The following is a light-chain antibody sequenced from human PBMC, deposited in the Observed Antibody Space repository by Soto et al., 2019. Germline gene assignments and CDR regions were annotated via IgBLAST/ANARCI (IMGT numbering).Light chain of an antibody. CDR3: LQDYSYPRT. CDR1: QGIRDD. V-gene: IGKV1-6*01. CDR2: TAS. J-gene: IGKJ1*01. Sequence: AIQMTQSPFSLSASVGDRVTITCRASQGIRDDLRWYQQKAGKAPKRLIFTASKLNSGVPSRFSGSFSCTNFRLTISDPQPEYGATYYGLQDYSYPRTFGQGTKVEI.